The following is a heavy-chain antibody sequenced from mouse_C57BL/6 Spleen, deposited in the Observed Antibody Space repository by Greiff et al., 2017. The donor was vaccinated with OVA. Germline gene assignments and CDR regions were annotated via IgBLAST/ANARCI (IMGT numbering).Heavy chain of an antibody. D-gene: IGHD1-1*01. CDR3: ARKGVYYYEGAMDY. Sequence: QVQLKQPGAELVKPGASVKLSCKASGYTFTSYWMQWVKQRPGQGLEWIGEIDPSDSYTNYNQKFKGKATLTVDTSSSTAYMQLSSLTSEDSAVYYCARKGVYYYEGAMDYWGQGTSVTVSS. V-gene: IGHV1-50*01. CDR2: IDPSDSYT. J-gene: IGHJ4*01. CDR1: GYTFTSYW.